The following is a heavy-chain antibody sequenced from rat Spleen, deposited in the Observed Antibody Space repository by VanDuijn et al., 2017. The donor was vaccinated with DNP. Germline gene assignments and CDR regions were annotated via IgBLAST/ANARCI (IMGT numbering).Heavy chain of an antibody. CDR2: ISPGGGNI. CDR3: AKAGGYSAWYFDY. J-gene: IGHJ2*01. Sequence: EVQLVESGGDLVQPGRSMKLSCAASGFTFSNYYMAWVRQAAAKGLEWVAAISPGGGNIYYRDSVKGRFTISRDNAKSTIYLKMESLRSEETATYYCAKAGGYSAWYFDYWGQGVMVTVSS. CDR1: GFTFSNYY. D-gene: IGHD1-11*01. V-gene: IGHV5S11*01.